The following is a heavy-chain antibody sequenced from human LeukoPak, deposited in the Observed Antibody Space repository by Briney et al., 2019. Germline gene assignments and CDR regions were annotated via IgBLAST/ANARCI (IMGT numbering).Heavy chain of an antibody. J-gene: IGHJ4*02. V-gene: IGHV3-30*02. D-gene: IGHD6-13*01. CDR3: AKDGVAAAGSPGYFDY. CDR1: GFTFSSYG. CDR2: IRYDGSNK. Sequence: PGGSLRLSCAASGFTFSSYGMHWVRQAPGKGLEWVAFIRYDGSNKYYADSVKGRFTISRDNSKNTLYLQMNSLRAEDTAVYYCAKDGVAAAGSPGYFDYWGQGTLVTVSS.